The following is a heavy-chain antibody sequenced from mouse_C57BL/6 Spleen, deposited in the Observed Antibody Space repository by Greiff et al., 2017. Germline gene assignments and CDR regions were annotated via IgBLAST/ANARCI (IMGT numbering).Heavy chain of an antibody. CDR3: AAEWYFDV. V-gene: IGHV5-4*03. CDR1: GFTFSSYA. CDR2: ISDGGSYT. J-gene: IGHJ1*03. Sequence: EVKLVESGGGLVKPGGSLKLSCAASGFTFSSYAMSWVRQTPEKRLEWVATISDGGSYTYYPDNVKGRFTISRDNAKNNLYLQMSHLKSEDTAMYYCAAEWYFDVWGTGTTVTVSS.